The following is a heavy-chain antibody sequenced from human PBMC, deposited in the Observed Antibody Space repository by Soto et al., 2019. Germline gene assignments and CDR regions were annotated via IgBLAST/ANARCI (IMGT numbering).Heavy chain of an antibody. V-gene: IGHV3-7*03. D-gene: IGHD6-19*01. CDR2: IKQDGSEK. J-gene: IGHJ6*02. CDR1: GFTFSSYW. CDR3: ARDPDVAGTFPGDYYYGMDV. Sequence: PGGSLRLSCAASGFTFSSYWMSWVRQAPGKGLEWVANIKQDGSEKYYVDSVKGRFTISRDNAKNSLYLQMNSLRAEDTAVYYCARDPDVAGTFPGDYYYGMDVWGQGTTVTVSS.